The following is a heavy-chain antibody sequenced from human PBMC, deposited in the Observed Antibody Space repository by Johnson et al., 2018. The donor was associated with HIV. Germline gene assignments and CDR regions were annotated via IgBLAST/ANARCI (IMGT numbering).Heavy chain of an antibody. CDR2: IRYDGSNK. D-gene: IGHD6-19*01. CDR3: AKPYCRGLPHIDAFDI. Sequence: QVQLVESGGGVVQPGGTLRLSCAASGFIFRTYGMHWVRQAPGKGLEWVAFIRYDGSNKYYADAVKGRFSISRDNSKNTLYLQMSRLRAEDTAVYYCAKPYCRGLPHIDAFDIWGQGTMVTVSS. V-gene: IGHV3-30*02. CDR1: GFIFRTYG. J-gene: IGHJ3*02.